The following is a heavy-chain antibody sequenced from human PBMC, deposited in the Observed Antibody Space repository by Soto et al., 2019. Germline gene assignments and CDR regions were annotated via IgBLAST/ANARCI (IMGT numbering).Heavy chain of an antibody. CDR2: ISAYNGNT. CDR3: ARDNPIVVVPAASLVP. J-gene: IGHJ5*02. CDR1: GYTFTIYG. Sequence: ASVKVSCKASGYTFTIYGISWVRQAPGQGLEWMGWISAYNGNTNYAQKLQGRVTMTTDTSTSTAYMELRSLRSDDTAVYYCARDNPIVVVPAASLVPWGQGTLVTVSS. V-gene: IGHV1-18*01. D-gene: IGHD2-2*01.